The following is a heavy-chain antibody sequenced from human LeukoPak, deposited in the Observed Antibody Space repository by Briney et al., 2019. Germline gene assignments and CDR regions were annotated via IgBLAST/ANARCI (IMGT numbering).Heavy chain of an antibody. J-gene: IGHJ4*02. V-gene: IGHV3-33*01. Sequence: GGSLRLSCAASGFSFSKYAMHWVRQAPGKGLEWVAVIWFDGRQTFYADSVKGRFTISRDNSKNTLYLQMNSLRAEDTAVYYCAPKMATIDYWGQGTLVTVSS. CDR2: IWFDGRQT. D-gene: IGHD5-24*01. CDR3: APKMATIDY. CDR1: GFSFSKYA.